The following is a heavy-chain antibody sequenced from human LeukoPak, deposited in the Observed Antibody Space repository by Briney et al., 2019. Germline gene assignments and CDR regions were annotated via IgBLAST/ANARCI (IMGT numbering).Heavy chain of an antibody. D-gene: IGHD2-2*01. CDR2: INPCGGST. J-gene: IGHJ4*02. Sequence: GSVKGSCKASGYTFTSYYMHWVRQAPGQGLEGKAIINPCGGSTRHAQKIQGTVTMPKDTSTSTVSFDQSTLRHTHPAAYYCASGSRSVVPAAMVDYWGQGTLVTVSS. V-gene: IGHV1-46*03. CDR1: GYTFTSYY. CDR3: ASGSRSVVPAAMVDY.